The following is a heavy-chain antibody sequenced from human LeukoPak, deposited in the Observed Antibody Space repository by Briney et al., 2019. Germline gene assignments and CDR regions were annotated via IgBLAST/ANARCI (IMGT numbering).Heavy chain of an antibody. CDR1: EDTFTGYY. CDR2: VNPNNGVT. V-gene: IGHV1-2*02. D-gene: IGHD2-2*01. Sequence: ASVKVSCKASEDTFTGYYIHWVRQAPRQGLEWMGWVNPNNGVTEYAQEFQGRVTMTRDTSLSTAYMELSRLRSDDTAVYYCATDHCTRTNCYEDYYHGMDVWGQGTTVTVSS. J-gene: IGHJ6*02. CDR3: ATDHCTRTNCYEDYYHGMDV.